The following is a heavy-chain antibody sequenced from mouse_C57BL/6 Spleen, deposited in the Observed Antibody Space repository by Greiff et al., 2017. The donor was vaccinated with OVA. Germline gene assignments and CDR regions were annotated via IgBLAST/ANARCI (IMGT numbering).Heavy chain of an antibody. V-gene: IGHV1-80*01. CDR1: GYAFSSYW. D-gene: IGHD1-1*01. Sequence: QVQLQQSGAELVKPGASVKISCKASGYAFSSYWMNWVKQRPGKGLAWIGQIYPGDGDTNYNGKFKGKATLTADKSSSSAYMQLSSLTSEDSAVYFCARRDGSKNWYFDVWGTGTTVTVSS. J-gene: IGHJ1*03. CDR3: ARRDGSKNWYFDV. CDR2: IYPGDGDT.